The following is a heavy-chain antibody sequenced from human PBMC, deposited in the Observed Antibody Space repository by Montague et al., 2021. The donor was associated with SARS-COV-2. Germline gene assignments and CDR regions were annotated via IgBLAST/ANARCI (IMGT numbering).Heavy chain of an antibody. CDR1: GFTFSSYA. CDR2: ISGSGGST. Sequence: SLRLSCAASGFTFSSYAMSWVRQAPGKGLEWVSAISGSGGSTYYADSVKGRFTISRDNSKNTLYLQMNSLRAEDTAVYYCAKDSYCSGGICYHYGMDVWGQGTTVTVSS. D-gene: IGHD2-15*01. J-gene: IGHJ6*02. V-gene: IGHV3-23*01. CDR3: AKDSYCSGGICYHYGMDV.